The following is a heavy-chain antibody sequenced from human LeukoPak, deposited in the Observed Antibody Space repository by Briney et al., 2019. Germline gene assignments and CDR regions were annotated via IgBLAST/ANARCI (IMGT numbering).Heavy chain of an antibody. V-gene: IGHV1-2*02. CDR1: GYTFTGYY. Sequence: ASVKVSCKASGYTFTGYYMHWVRQAPGQGLEWMGWINPNSGGTNYAQKFQGRVTMTRDTSISTAYMELSRLRSDDTAVYCCANIYCSSTSCYSGAFDIWGQGTMVTVSS. D-gene: IGHD2-2*01. J-gene: IGHJ3*02. CDR2: INPNSGGT. CDR3: ANIYCSSTSCYSGAFDI.